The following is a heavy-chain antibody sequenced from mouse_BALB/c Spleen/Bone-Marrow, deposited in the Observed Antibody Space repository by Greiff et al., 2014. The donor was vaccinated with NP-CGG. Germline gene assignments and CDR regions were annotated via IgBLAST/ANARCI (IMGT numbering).Heavy chain of an antibody. V-gene: IGHV2-9*02. D-gene: IGHD4-1*01. CDR3: ARALTGNYYAMDY. CDR2: IWAGGNT. CDR1: GFSLTSYG. J-gene: IGHJ4*01. Sequence: QVQLKDSGPGLVAPSQSLSITCTVSGFSLTSYGVHWVRQPPGKGLEWQGVIWAGGNTNYNSALMSRLSISKDNSKSQVFLKMNSLQTDDTAMYYCARALTGNYYAMDYWGQGTSVTVSS.